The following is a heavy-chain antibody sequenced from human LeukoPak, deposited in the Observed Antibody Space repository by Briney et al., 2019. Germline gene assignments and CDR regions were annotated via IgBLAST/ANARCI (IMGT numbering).Heavy chain of an antibody. D-gene: IGHD3-3*01. Sequence: KPSETLSLTCAAYGVSFSGYYWSWIRQPPGKGLEWIGEINHSGSTNYNPSLKSRVTISVDTSKNQFSLKLSSVTAADTAVYYCARVRGPAIFGVVIIHYYMDVWGKGTTVTVSS. V-gene: IGHV4-34*01. CDR3: ARVRGPAIFGVVIIHYYMDV. CDR1: GVSFSGYY. J-gene: IGHJ6*03. CDR2: INHSGST.